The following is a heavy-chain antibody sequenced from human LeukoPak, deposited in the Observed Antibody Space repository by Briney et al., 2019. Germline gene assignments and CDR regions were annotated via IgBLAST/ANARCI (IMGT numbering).Heavy chain of an antibody. CDR2: INHSGST. CDR3: ARHPPYCSSTSCPWYMDV. Sequence: KPSETLSLTCAVYGGSFSGYYWSWIRQPPGKGLEWIGEINHSGSTNYNPSLKSRVTISVDTSKNQFSLKLSSVTAADTAVYYCARHPPYCSSTSCPWYMDVWGKGTTVTVSS. CDR1: GGSFSGYY. J-gene: IGHJ6*03. D-gene: IGHD2-2*01. V-gene: IGHV4-34*01.